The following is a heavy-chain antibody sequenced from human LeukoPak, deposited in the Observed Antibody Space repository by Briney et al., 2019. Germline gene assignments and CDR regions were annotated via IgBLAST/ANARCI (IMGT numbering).Heavy chain of an antibody. J-gene: IGHJ4*02. Sequence: ASVKVSCKASGGTFSSYAISWVRQAPGQGLEWMGRIIPNLGIANYAQKFQGRVTITADKSTSTAYMELSSLRSEDTAVYYCARVSGSDQDYWGQGTLVTVSS. V-gene: IGHV1-69*04. D-gene: IGHD3-10*01. CDR2: IIPNLGIA. CDR3: ARVSGSDQDY. CDR1: GGTFSSYA.